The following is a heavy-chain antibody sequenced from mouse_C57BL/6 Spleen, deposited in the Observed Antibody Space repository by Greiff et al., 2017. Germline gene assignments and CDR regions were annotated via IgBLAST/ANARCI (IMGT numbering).Heavy chain of an antibody. CDR2: INPSRGYT. J-gene: IGHJ4*01. Sequence: QVQLKQSGAELARPGASVKMSCKASGYTFTSYTMHWVKQRPGQGLEWIGYINPSRGYTKYNQKFQDKATLTADKSTSTAYMQRSSLTSEDCTVYYWARAVSTVVEDYYAMDDWGKGTTVTVSS. V-gene: IGHV1-4*01. CDR3: ARAVSTVVEDYYAMDD. CDR1: GYTFTSYT. D-gene: IGHD1-1*01.